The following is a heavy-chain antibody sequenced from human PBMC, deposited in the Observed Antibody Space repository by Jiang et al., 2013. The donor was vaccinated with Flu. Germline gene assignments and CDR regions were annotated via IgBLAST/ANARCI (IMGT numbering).Heavy chain of an antibody. CDR3: ARDMGNSGYDWGHFDH. D-gene: IGHD5-12*01. J-gene: IGHJ4*02. Sequence: KSRVTISVDTSKNQXSLKLSSVTAADTAVYYCARDMGNSGYDWGHFDHWGQGTLVTVSS. V-gene: IGHV4-30-2*04.